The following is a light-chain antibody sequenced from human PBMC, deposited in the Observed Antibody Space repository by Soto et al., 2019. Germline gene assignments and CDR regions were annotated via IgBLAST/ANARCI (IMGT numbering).Light chain of an antibody. CDR1: RDISTW. CDR3: QQANSCPFI. V-gene: IGKV1D-12*01. CDR2: GAS. Sequence: DIQMTQSPSSVSASVGDRFTITCRASRDISTWLAWYQQKPGKAPKLLIYGASNLQSGVPSRFSGRGSGTDFTLTISSLQPEDFGTYYCQQANSCPFIFAQGTKVDIK. J-gene: IGKJ2*01.